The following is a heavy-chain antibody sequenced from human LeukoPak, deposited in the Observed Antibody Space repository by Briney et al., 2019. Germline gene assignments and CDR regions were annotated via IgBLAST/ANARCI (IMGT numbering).Heavy chain of an antibody. CDR3: ASGYSYGYSDY. V-gene: IGHV3-21*01. J-gene: IGHJ4*02. D-gene: IGHD5-18*01. Sequence: PGGSLRLSCAASGFTFSSHTMNWVRQAPGKGLEWVSSISTSSSYIYYADSVKGRFTISRDNPQNSLYLQMNSLRAEDTAVYYCASGYSYGYSDYWGQGTLVTVSS. CDR2: ISTSSSYI. CDR1: GFTFSSHT.